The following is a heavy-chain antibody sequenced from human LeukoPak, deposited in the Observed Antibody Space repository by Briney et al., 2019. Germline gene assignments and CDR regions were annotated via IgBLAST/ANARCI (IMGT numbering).Heavy chain of an antibody. Sequence: GASVKVSCKASGGTFSSYAISWVRQAPGQGLEWMGWISAYNGNTNYAQKLQGRVTMTTDTSTSTACMELRSLRSDDTAVYYCARDQGDYGDHFDYWGQGTLVTVSS. CDR2: ISAYNGNT. V-gene: IGHV1-18*01. J-gene: IGHJ4*02. D-gene: IGHD4-17*01. CDR1: GGTFSSYA. CDR3: ARDQGDYGDHFDY.